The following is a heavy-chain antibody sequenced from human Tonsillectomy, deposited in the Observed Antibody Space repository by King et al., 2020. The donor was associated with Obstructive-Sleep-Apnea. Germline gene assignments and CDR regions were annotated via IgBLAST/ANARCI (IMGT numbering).Heavy chain of an antibody. J-gene: IGHJ4*02. CDR2: VSGSGRTT. CDR1: GITFSNYA. V-gene: IGHV3-23*04. CDR3: AVRYSFDY. D-gene: IGHD1-26*01. Sequence: VQLVESGGGLVQPGGSLRLSCAASGITFSNYAMSWVRQAPGKGLEWVSGVSGSGRTTYYADPVKGRFSISRDNSKNTLYLQMNSLRAEDTAVYYCAVRYSFDYWGQGTLVTVSS.